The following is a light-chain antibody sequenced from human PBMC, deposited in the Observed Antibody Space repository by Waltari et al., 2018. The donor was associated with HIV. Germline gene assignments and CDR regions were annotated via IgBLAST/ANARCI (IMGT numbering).Light chain of an antibody. CDR3: QQYNNWPRT. J-gene: IGKJ2*01. V-gene: IGKV3-15*01. Sequence: EIVMTQSPPPLSVSPGERATLSCRASQSVSSNLAWYQQKPGQAPRLLIYGASTRATGIPARFSGSGSGTEFTLTISSLQSEDFAVYYCQQYNNWPRTFGQGTKLEIK. CDR2: GAS. CDR1: QSVSSN.